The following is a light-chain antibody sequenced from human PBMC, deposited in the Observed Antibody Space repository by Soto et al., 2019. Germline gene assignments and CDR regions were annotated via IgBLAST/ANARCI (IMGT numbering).Light chain of an antibody. CDR2: DAS. V-gene: IGKV3D-15*01. CDR1: QSVSSA. CDR3: QQYKKWPRT. Sequence: ETVMTQSPATRSVSRREMTTLXXRASQSVSSALAWYQQKPGVPPRXLIYDASTRATGIPARFSGSGSGTDFTLTISSLQSQDFAVYYCQQYKKWPRTFGQGTKVDIK. J-gene: IGKJ1*01.